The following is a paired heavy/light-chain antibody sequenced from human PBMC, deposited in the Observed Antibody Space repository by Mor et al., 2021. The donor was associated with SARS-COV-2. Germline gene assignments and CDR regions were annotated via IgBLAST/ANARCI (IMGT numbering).Light chain of an antibody. CDR2: EVK. V-gene: IGLV2-14*01. J-gene: IGLJ2*01. CDR3: SSYTGNSTLVV. Sequence: QSALTQPASVSGSPGQSIAISCTGTSSDVGAYNYVSWYQQYPGKAPKLMIYEVKNRPSGISNRFSGSKSGNRASLTISGLQADDEANYYCSSYTGNSTLVVFGGGTKLSVL. CDR1: SSDVGAYNY.
Heavy chain of an antibody. J-gene: IGHJ6*02. D-gene: IGHD6-13*01. CDR1: GFTFKNYG. CDR3: AKETSSWSTDV. CDR2: ISYDGTNK. V-gene: IGHV3-30*02. Sequence: QVQLVESGGGVVQPGGSLRLSCAASGFTFKNYGMRWVRQAPGKGPEWLSFISYDGTNKYYADSVKGRFTISRDNSESTLSLEMNSLKSEDTAVYYCAKETSSWSTDVWGQGTTVTVSS.